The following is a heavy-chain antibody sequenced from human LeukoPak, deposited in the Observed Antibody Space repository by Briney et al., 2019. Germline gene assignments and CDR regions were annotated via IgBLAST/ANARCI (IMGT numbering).Heavy chain of an antibody. CDR1: GFTFRNAW. J-gene: IGHJ4*02. CDR2: IKSKTDGGAI. CDR3: TASRGPWVFVY. V-gene: IGHV3-15*01. D-gene: IGHD6-25*01. Sequence: GGSLRLSCAASGFTFRNAWMSWVRQAPGKGLEWVGRIKSKTDGGAIDYAAPVKDRFTVSRDDSKNTLYLQMNSLKTEDTAIYYCTASRGPWVFVYWGRGTLVTVSS.